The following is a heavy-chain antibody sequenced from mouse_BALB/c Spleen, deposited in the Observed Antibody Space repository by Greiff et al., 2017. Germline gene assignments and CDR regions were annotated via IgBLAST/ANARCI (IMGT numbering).Heavy chain of an antibody. CDR3: ACYDYGIAY. Sequence: VLLQQSGAELVKPGASVKLSCTASGFNIKDTYMHWVKQRPEQGLEWIGRIDPANGNTKYDPKFQGKDTITADTTSNTAYLQLSSLTSEDTAVDYCACYDYGIAYWGQGTLVTVSA. V-gene: IGHV14-3*02. CDR1: GFNIKDTY. CDR2: IDPANGNT. D-gene: IGHD2-4*01. J-gene: IGHJ3*01.